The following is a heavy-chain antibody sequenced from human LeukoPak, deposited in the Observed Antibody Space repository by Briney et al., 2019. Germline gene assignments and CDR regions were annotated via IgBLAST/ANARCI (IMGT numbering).Heavy chain of an antibody. V-gene: IGHV3-23*01. CDR2: ISGSGGST. D-gene: IGHD3-22*01. J-gene: IGHJ4*02. CDR3: AKASEYYYDSSGSDFDY. Sequence: GSLRLSCAAPGITFSSYAMSWVRQAPGKGLEWVSAISGSGGSTYYADSVKGRFTISRDNSKNTLYLQMNSLRAEDTAVYYCAKASEYYYDSSGSDFDYWGQGTLVTVSS. CDR1: GITFSSYA.